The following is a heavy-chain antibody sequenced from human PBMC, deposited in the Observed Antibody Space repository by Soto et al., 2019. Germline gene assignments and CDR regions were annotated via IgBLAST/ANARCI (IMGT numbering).Heavy chain of an antibody. V-gene: IGHV1-18*01. J-gene: IGHJ4*02. CDR2: ISAYNGNT. Sequence: QVQLVQSGAEVKKPGASVKVSCKASGFTFTSYGISWVRQAPGQGLEWMGWISAYNGNTHYAQKLQXXXTXXTDTSTSTAYMELRSLRSDDTAVYYCARTLPPIDYWGQGTLVTVSS. D-gene: IGHD1-26*01. CDR1: GFTFTSYG. CDR3: ARTLPPIDY.